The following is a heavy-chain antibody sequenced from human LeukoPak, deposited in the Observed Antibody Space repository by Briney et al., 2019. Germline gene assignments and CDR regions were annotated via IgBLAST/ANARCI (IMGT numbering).Heavy chain of an antibody. J-gene: IGHJ5*02. Sequence: SETLSLTCTVSGDSISTTSYYWAWIRQPPGKGLEWIGSIYYSGNTYCNPSLKSRVTISVDTSKNQFSLNLSSVTAADTAVYYCASQRMLRGVIDWFDPWGQGTLVTVSS. V-gene: IGHV4-39*01. D-gene: IGHD3-10*01. CDR2: IYYSGNT. CDR3: ASQRMLRGVIDWFDP. CDR1: GDSISTTSYY.